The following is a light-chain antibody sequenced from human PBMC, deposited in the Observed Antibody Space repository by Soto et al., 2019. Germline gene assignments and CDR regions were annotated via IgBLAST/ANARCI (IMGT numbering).Light chain of an antibody. Sequence: DIVMTQTPLSLSVTPGQPASMSCKTSQSLLHSDGKTYLYWYLQRPGQPPQLLIYEVSNRFSGVPDRFSGSGSGTDFTLTISSLQPEDFATYFCQQTFSPYVSFGGGTRVEI. J-gene: IGKJ4*01. V-gene: IGKV2D-29*01. CDR1: QSLLHSDGKTY. CDR2: EVS. CDR3: QQTFSPYVS.